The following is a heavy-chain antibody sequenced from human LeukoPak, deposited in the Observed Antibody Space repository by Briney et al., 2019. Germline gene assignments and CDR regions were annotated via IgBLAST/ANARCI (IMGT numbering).Heavy chain of an antibody. V-gene: IGHV5-51*01. CDR3: ASHSDVIGAI. CDR1: GYPFTHQW. CDR2: IYPRDSDT. Sequence: GESLKISCEASGYPFTHQWSGGVRQMAGRGLEWVGIIYPRDSDTRYSPSVKGHVTISAGTSIDTAYLEWSSLEASDTAMYYCASHSDVIGAIWGQGTLVTVSS. J-gene: IGHJ4*02. D-gene: IGHD3-10*01.